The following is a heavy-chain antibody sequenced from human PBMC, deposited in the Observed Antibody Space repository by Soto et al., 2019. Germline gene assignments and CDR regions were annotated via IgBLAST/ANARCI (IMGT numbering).Heavy chain of an antibody. Sequence: QVQLVESGGSVVQPGRSLRLSCAASGFTFSDYGMHWVRQAPGKGPEWVAVIWNDGSNENYADSVKGRLSISRDNSENTLYLQMNSLRAEDTAVYYCARGKGGEYRTAVDVWGRGTMVIVSS. CDR3: ARGKGGEYRTAVDV. V-gene: IGHV3-33*01. CDR1: GFTFSDYG. J-gene: IGHJ3*01. CDR2: IWNDGSNE. D-gene: IGHD7-27*01.